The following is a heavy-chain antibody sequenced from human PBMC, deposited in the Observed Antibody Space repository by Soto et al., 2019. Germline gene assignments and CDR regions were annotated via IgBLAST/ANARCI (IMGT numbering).Heavy chain of an antibody. J-gene: IGHJ4*02. CDR1: GGSISSSSYY. Sequence: QLPLQESGPGLVKPSETLSLTCTVSGGSISSSSYYWGWIRQPPGKGLEWIGSIYYSGSTHYNPSLMSRVTISVDTSKNQSSLKLTSVTAAATAVYYWASLPDRGTGNSWGQGTLVTVSS. CDR2: IYYSGST. CDR3: ASLPDRGTGNS. D-gene: IGHD3-10*01. V-gene: IGHV4-39*01.